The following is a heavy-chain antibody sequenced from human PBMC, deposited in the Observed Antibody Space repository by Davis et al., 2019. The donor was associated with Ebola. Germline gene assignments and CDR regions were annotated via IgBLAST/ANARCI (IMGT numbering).Heavy chain of an antibody. CDR1: GGSFSGYY. J-gene: IGHJ6*02. CDR3: ARGVVVVPAAILSYYYYGMDV. CDR2: INHSGST. Sequence: MPSETLSLTCAVYGGSFSGYYWSWIRQPPGKGLEWIGEINHSGSTNYNPSLKSRVTISVDTSKNQFSLKPSSVTAADTAVYYCARGVVVVPAAILSYYYYGMDVWAKGPRSPSP. V-gene: IGHV4-34*01. D-gene: IGHD2-2*01.